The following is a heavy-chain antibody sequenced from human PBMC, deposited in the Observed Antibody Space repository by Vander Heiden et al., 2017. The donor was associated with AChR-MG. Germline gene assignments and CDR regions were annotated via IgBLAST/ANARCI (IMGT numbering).Heavy chain of an antibody. CDR2: IYSGGST. D-gene: IGHD4-17*01. J-gene: IGHJ6*03. Sequence: EVQLVESGGGWIQPGGSVRLSCAASGFTVSSNYMSWVAQAPGKWREWVSVIYSGGSTYYADSVKGRFTISRDNSKNTLYLQMTSLRAEDTAVYYCARGGDYGDYEADYYYYMDVWGKGTTVTVSS. CDR3: ARGGDYGDYEADYYYYMDV. CDR1: GFTVSSNY. V-gene: IGHV3-53*01.